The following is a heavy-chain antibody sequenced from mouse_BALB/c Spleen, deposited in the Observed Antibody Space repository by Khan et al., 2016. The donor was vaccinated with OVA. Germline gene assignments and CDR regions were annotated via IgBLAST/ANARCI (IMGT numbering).Heavy chain of an antibody. CDR3: ARRGIYSYDSSQISSYYYAMDY. D-gene: IGHD1-1*01. Sequence: QIQLVQSGPELKKPGETVKISCKASGYTFTNYGMNWVKQAPGKGLKWMGWINTYTGEPTYADDFKGRFAFSLETSASTAYLEISNLKNEETATYYCARRGIYSYDSSQISSYYYAMDYWGQGTSVTVSA. CDR2: INTYTGEP. V-gene: IGHV9-3-1*01. CDR1: GYTFTNYG. J-gene: IGHJ4*01.